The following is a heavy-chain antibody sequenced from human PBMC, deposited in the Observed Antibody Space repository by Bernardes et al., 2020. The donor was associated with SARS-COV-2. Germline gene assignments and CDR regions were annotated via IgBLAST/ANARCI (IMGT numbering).Heavy chain of an antibody. Sequence: TLSLTCTVSGDSIRSGDYHWSWIRLPPGKGLEWIGYIYYTGSTYYNPSLKSRVTISVDTSNNQFSLKLSSVTAADTAVYFCARYGDYGGYWGQGTLVTVSS. J-gene: IGHJ4*02. CDR3: ARYGDYGGY. D-gene: IGHD4-17*01. CDR1: GDSIRSGDYH. CDR2: IYYTGST. V-gene: IGHV4-30-4*01.